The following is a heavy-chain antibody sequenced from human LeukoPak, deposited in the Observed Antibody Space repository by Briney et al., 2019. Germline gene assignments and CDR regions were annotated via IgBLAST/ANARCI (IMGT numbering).Heavy chain of an antibody. D-gene: IGHD4-11*01. CDR3: AREPTESTTAY. V-gene: IGHV4-4*07. CDR1: RASMSDYY. CDR2: IHFSGST. Sequence: PSETLSLTCTVSRASMSDYYWIGIRQSAGRGLEWIGRIHFSGSTNYNPSLKSRVTMSLDTSKKQVSLRLTSVIAADTAIYYCAREPTESTTAYWGQGALVTVSS. J-gene: IGHJ4*02.